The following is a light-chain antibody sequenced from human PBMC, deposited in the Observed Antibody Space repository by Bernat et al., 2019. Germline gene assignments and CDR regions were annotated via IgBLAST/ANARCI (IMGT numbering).Light chain of an antibody. V-gene: IGLV2-23*02. CDR2: EVS. J-gene: IGLJ3*02. CDR1: SSDVGGYNH. CDR3: CSYAGSRILV. Sequence: QSALTQPASVSGSPGQSITISCTGTSSDVGGYNHVSWYQHHPGKAPKLMIYEVSKRPSGVSNRFSGSKSGNTASLTISGLQAEDEADYHCCSYAGSRILVFGGGTKLTVL.